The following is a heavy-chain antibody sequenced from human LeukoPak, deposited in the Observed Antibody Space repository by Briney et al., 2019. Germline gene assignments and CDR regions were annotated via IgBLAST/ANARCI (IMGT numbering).Heavy chain of an antibody. Sequence: PSETLSLTCTVSGGSVSSGSYYWSWLRQPPGKGLEWSGYIYYSGTTNYNPSLRSRVTISLDTSKNQFSLKLSSVTAADTAVYYCARSYYYGSGSYPGLFDYWGQGTLVTVSS. V-gene: IGHV4-61*01. D-gene: IGHD3-10*01. CDR1: GGSVSSGSYY. CDR3: ARSYYYGSGSYPGLFDY. CDR2: IYYSGTT. J-gene: IGHJ4*02.